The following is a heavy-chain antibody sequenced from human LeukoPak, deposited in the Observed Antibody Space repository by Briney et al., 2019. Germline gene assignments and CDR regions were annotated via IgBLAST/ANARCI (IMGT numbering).Heavy chain of an antibody. CDR3: AKDPTDAQWLVRSADY. Sequence: GGSLRLSCAASGFTFSSYGMHWVRQAPGKGLEWVAVISYDGSNKYYADSVKGRFTISRDNSKNTLYLQMNSLRAEDTAVYYCAKDPTDAQWLVRSADYWGQGTLVTVSS. CDR2: ISYDGSNK. J-gene: IGHJ4*02. V-gene: IGHV3-30*18. CDR1: GFTFSSYG. D-gene: IGHD6-19*01.